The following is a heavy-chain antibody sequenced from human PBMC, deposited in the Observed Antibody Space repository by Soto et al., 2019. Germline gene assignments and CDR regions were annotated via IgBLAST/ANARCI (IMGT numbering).Heavy chain of an antibody. CDR1: GGFVSSGSYY. CDR2: MSHSGGT. Sequence: TSETLSLTCAVYGGFVSSGSYYWSWIRQPPGKGLEWIGEMSHSGGTHFNPSLKSRVTISVDTSKNQSSLKMSSVTAADTALYYCARVERGTATTVVDAFDIWAQGQWSPSPQ. CDR3: ARVERGTATTVVDAFDI. V-gene: IGHV4-61*01. J-gene: IGHJ3*02. D-gene: IGHD1-1*01.